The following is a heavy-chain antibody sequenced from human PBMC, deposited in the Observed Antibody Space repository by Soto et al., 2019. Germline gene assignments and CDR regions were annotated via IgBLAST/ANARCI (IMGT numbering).Heavy chain of an antibody. J-gene: IGHJ6*02. CDR1: GFTVSSNY. CDR3: ARGLLRAGTMIARSYYYYYGMDV. V-gene: IGHV3-66*01. Sequence: GGSLRLSCAASGFTVSSNYMSWVRQAPGKGLEWVSVIYSGGSTYYADSVKGRFTISRDNSKNTLYLQMNSLRAEDTAVYYCARGLLRAGTMIARSYYYYYGMDVWGQGTTVTVSS. D-gene: IGHD3-22*01. CDR2: IYSGGST.